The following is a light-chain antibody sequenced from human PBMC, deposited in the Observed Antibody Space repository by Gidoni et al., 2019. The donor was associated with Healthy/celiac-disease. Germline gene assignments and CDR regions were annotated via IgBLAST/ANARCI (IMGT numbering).Light chain of an antibody. V-gene: IGLV2-11*01. CDR1: SSDVGGYNY. CDR3: CSYAGSYTLV. J-gene: IGLJ2*01. Sequence: QSALTKPRAVYGSPGQSVTISCTGTSSDVGGYNYVSWYQQHPGKAPQLMIYDVSKRPSGVPDRFSGSKSGNTASLTISGLQAEDDADYYCCSYAGSYTLVFGGGTKLTVL. CDR2: DVS.